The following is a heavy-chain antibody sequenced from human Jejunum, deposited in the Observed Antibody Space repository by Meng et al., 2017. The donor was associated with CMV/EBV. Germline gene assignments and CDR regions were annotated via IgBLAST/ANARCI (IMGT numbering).Heavy chain of an antibody. CDR2: ITGPGNTI. D-gene: IGHD4-11*01. Sequence: SCAMSGFNFNSYEMNWVRQAPGKGLEWVAYITGPGNTIYYADSVWGRFTISRDNAKNSLFLQMSGLRAEDTAVYYCARLQWAAFDYWGQGALVTVSS. J-gene: IGHJ4*02. CDR3: ARLQWAAFDY. V-gene: IGHV3-48*03. CDR1: GFNFNSYE.